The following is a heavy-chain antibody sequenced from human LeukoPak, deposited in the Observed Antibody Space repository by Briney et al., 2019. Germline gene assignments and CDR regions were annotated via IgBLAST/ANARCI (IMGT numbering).Heavy chain of an antibody. CDR3: ARGDGGASFDY. CDR1: GFTFSSYE. CDR2: ISSSGSTI. J-gene: IGHJ4*02. D-gene: IGHD3-16*01. V-gene: IGHV3-48*03. Sequence: GGSLRLSCAASGFTFSSYEMNWVRQAPGKGLEWVSYISSSGSTIYYADSVKGRFTISRDNAKNSLYLQMNSLRAEDTAVYYSARGDGGASFDYWGQGTLVTVSS.